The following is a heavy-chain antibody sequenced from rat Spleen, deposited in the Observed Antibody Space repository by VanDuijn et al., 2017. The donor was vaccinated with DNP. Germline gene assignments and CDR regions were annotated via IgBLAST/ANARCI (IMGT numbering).Heavy chain of an antibody. Sequence: EVQLVESGGGLVQPGRSLKLSCAASGFTFNNYWMTWIRQVPGKGLEWVASITSRGGTTYYPDSVKGRFTISRDNEKSTLYLQMDSLRSEDTATYYCTTDFERGYWGQGVMVTVSS. CDR3: TTDFERGY. J-gene: IGHJ2*01. CDR1: GFTFNNYW. V-gene: IGHV5-31*01. D-gene: IGHD1-11*01. CDR2: ITSRGGTT.